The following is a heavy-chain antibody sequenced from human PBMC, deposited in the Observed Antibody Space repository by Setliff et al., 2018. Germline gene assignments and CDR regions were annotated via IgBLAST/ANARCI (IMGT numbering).Heavy chain of an antibody. D-gene: IGHD3-22*01. CDR2: INTNTGNP. J-gene: IGHJ4*02. Sequence: ASVKVSCKASGYTFTSYSINWVRQAPGQGLEWMGWINTNTGNPTYAQGFTGRFVFSLDTSVSTAYLQLSSLKAEDTAVYYCAREMGVYDSSGYLSYWGQGTLVTVSS. CDR1: GYTFTSYS. CDR3: AREMGVYDSSGYLSY. V-gene: IGHV7-4-1*02.